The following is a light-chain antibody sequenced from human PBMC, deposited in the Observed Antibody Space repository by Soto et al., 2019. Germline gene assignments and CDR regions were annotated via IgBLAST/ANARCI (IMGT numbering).Light chain of an antibody. V-gene: IGKV3-20*01. Sequence: IALTQSPVTQSLSSVERARITGRAGQSVSNSYLAWYQQKPGQAPRLLIYGASNRATGIPDRLSGSGSGTDFTLTISRLEPEEFAVYYCQQYGSSGTFGQGTKV. J-gene: IGKJ1*01. CDR3: QQYGSSGT. CDR2: GAS. CDR1: QSVSNSY.